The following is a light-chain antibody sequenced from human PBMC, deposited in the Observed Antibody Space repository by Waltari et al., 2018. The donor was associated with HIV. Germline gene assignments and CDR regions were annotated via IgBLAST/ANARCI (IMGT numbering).Light chain of an antibody. CDR2: GKN. V-gene: IGLV3-19*01. CDR1: SLRRFY. J-gene: IGLJ3*02. Sequence: SSELTQDPAVSVALGQTVRITCHGDSLRRFYASWYQQKPGRAPIVVTYGKNNRPSGIPDRFSGSSSGKTASLTITGAQAEDEADYFCSSRDSSGFHWVFGGGTKVTVL. CDR3: SSRDSSGFHWV.